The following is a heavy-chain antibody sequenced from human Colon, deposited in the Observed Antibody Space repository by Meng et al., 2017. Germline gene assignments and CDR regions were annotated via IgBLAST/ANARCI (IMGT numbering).Heavy chain of an antibody. D-gene: IGHD3-22*01. Sequence: GESLKISCTASGFTFGDYAMSWVRQAPGKGLEWVGFIRSKAYGGTTEYAASVKGRFTISRDDSKSIAYLQMNSLKTEDTSVYYCTRASLYYYDRSGYYVDYWGQGTLVTVSS. CDR1: GFTFGDYA. CDR3: TRASLYYYDRSGYYVDY. J-gene: IGHJ4*02. CDR2: IRSKAYGGTT. V-gene: IGHV3-49*04.